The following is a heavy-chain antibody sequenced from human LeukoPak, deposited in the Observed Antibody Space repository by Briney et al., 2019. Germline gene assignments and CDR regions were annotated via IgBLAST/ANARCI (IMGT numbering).Heavy chain of an antibody. Sequence: GASVKLSCKTSGYTFTTYYMHWVRQAPGQGLEWMGIINPSGGSTSYAQRFQGRVTMTRDTSTSTVYMELSSLTSEDTAVYYCASHPQGYSGYLYWGQGTPVTVSS. D-gene: IGHD5-12*01. V-gene: IGHV1-46*01. J-gene: IGHJ4*02. CDR3: ASHPQGYSGYLY. CDR2: INPSGGST. CDR1: GYTFTTYY.